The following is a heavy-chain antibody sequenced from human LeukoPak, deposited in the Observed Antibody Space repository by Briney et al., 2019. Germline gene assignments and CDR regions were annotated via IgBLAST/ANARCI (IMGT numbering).Heavy chain of an antibody. J-gene: IGHJ4*02. CDR3: ARDPAKAYNTNLDY. Sequence: ASVKVSCKASGYTFTGYYMHWVRQAPGQGLEWMGWINPNSGGTNYAQKFQGRVTMTWDTSLSTAYMELSRLRSDDTAVYYCARDPAKAYNTNLDYWGQGTLVTVSS. D-gene: IGHD1-1*01. CDR2: INPNSGGT. CDR1: GYTFTGYY. V-gene: IGHV1-2*02.